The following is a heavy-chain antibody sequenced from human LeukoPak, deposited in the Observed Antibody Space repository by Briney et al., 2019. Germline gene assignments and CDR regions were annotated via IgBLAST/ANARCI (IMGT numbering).Heavy chain of an antibody. V-gene: IGHV4-4*07. CDR2: IYTSGST. J-gene: IGHJ6*02. CDR1: GGSISSYY. D-gene: IGHD4-17*01. Sequence: SEILSLTCTVSGGSISSYYWSWIRQPAGKGLGWIGRIYTSGSTNYNPSLKSRVTMSVDTSKNQFSLKLSSVTAADTAVYYCARVWEANYGDHNYYGMDVWGQGTTVTVSS. CDR3: ARVWEANYGDHNYYGMDV.